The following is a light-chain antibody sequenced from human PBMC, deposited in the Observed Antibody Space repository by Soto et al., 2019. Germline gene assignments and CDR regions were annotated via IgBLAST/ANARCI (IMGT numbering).Light chain of an antibody. V-gene: IGKV1-39*01. CDR3: QQSYSTPLT. Sequence: DIQMTQSPSSLSASVGDRVTITCRASQTISTFLNWYQQKPGEAPKLLIYTTSILQSGVPSRFSGSGSGTEFTLIISSLQPEDFATFYCQQSYSTPLTFGGGTKVEIK. CDR2: TTS. J-gene: IGKJ4*01. CDR1: QTISTF.